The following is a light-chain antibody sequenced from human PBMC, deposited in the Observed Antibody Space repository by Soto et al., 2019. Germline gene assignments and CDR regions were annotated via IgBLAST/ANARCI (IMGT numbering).Light chain of an antibody. CDR2: GAS. Sequence: EIVLTQSPGTLSLSPGERATLSCRASQSVSSSYLAWYQQKPGQAPRLLIYGASNRATGIPDTFRGSGSGTDFTLTISRLEPEDFAIYYCQLYGSSAYTFGQGTKLEIK. V-gene: IGKV3-20*01. CDR1: QSVSSSY. J-gene: IGKJ2*01. CDR3: QLYGSSAYT.